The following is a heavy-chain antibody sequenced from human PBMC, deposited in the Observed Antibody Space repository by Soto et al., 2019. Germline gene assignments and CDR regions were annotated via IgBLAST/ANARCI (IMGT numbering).Heavy chain of an antibody. CDR3: AKQLLTPDY. Sequence: EVQLLESGGGLVQPGGSWRLSWAASGFTFRSMAITWSGKPPGKGLEWVSAISGSGGSTYYADSVKGRFTISRDNSKNTLYLQMNSLRAEDTAVYYCAKQLLTPDYWGQGTLVTVSS. CDR1: GFTFRSMA. V-gene: IGHV3-23*01. J-gene: IGHJ4*02. CDR2: ISGSGGST. D-gene: IGHD6-13*01.